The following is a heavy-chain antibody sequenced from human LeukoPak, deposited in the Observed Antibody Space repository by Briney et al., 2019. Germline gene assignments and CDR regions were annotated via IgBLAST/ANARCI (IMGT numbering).Heavy chain of an antibody. J-gene: IGHJ4*02. CDR3: ARTPSRTRVLDY. CDR1: NGSISSVGYY. D-gene: IGHD3-10*01. V-gene: IGHV4-31*01. Sequence: SETLSLTCTVSNGSISSVGYYWSWIRQNPGKGLEFIGYIYHSGSTYYNPSLKRPITISMDTSENQFSLRLTAVTAADSAIYYCARTPSRTRVLDYWGQGTLVTVSS. CDR2: IYHSGST.